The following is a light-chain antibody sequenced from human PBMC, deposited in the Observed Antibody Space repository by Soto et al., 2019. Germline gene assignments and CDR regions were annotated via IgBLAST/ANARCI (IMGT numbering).Light chain of an antibody. V-gene: IGKV1-9*01. CDR1: QGISSY. CDR2: AAS. CDR3: QQLKSYPRT. Sequence: DIQLTQSPSFLSASVGDRVTITCWASQGISSYLAWYQQKPGKAPKVLIYAASTLQSGVPSRFSGSGSGTEFSLTISSLQPEDFATYYCQQLKSYPRTFGQGTKVDIK. J-gene: IGKJ1*01.